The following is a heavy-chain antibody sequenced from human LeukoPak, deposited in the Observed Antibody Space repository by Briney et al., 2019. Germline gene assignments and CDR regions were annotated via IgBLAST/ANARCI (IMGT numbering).Heavy chain of an antibody. J-gene: IGHJ6*02. CDR1: GGSISSGDYY. CDR3: ARDQFRVPYYYGSGSYYRGAYGMDV. V-gene: IGHV4-30-4*01. Sequence: PSQTLSLTCTVSGGSISSGDYYWSWIRQPPGKGLEWIGYIYYSGSTYYNPSLKSRVTISVDTSKNQFSLKLSSVTAADTAVYYCARDQFRVPYYYGSGSYYRGAYGMDVWGQGTTVTVSS. D-gene: IGHD3-10*01. CDR2: IYYSGST.